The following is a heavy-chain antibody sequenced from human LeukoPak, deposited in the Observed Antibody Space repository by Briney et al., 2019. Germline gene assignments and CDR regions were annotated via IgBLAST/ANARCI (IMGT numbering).Heavy chain of an antibody. CDR2: IYWDDDR. CDR3: AHRKNYYDSSVFDN. V-gene: IGHV2-5*02. CDR1: GFSLNTRGVG. J-gene: IGHJ4*02. D-gene: IGHD3-22*01. Sequence: ESVPTLVNPTQTLTLTCTFSGFSLNTRGVGVGWIRQPPGMAVEELALIYWDDDRRYSPSLKSRLTITKDTSRNQGVLTMTNMDPVDTATYFCAHRKNYYDSSVFDNWGPGTLVTVSS.